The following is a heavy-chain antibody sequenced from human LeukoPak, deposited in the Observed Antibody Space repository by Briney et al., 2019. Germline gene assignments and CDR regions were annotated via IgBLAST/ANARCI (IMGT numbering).Heavy chain of an antibody. CDR1: GYTFTGYY. CDR2: INPNSGGT. CDR3: ARGTLRLGEFAVTYYFDF. J-gene: IGHJ4*02. D-gene: IGHD3-16*01. V-gene: IGHV1-2*04. Sequence: ASVKVSCTASGYTFTGYYIHWVRQAPGQGLEWLGWINPNSGGTRYAQSFQGWVIMTRDTSISTAYMELSRLRSDNTAVYYCARGTLRLGEFAVTYYFDFWGQGTLVTVSS.